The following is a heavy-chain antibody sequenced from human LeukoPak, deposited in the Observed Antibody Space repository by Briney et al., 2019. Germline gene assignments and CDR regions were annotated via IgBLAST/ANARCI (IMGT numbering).Heavy chain of an antibody. V-gene: IGHV1-18*01. J-gene: IGHJ6*03. D-gene: IGHD6-13*01. Sequence: ASVKVSCKASGYTFTSYGISWVRQAPGQGLEWMGWISAYNGNTNYAQKLQGRVTMTTDTSTSTAYMELRSLRSDDTAVYYCAREAIYSSSWSPWYWIYYYYMDVWGKGTTVTVSS. CDR2: ISAYNGNT. CDR1: GYTFTSYG. CDR3: AREAIYSSSWSPWYWIYYYYMDV.